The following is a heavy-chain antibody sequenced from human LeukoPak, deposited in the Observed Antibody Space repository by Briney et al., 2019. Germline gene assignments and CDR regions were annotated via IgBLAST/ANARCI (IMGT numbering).Heavy chain of an antibody. Sequence: GGSLRLSCAASGFTFSSYAMSWVRQAPGKGLXXXXAISGGGGSTYYADSVKGRFTISRDNSKNTLYLQMNSLRAEDTAVYYCAKDSSRIVGATSDYWGQGTLVTVSS. CDR1: GFTFSSYA. V-gene: IGHV3-23*01. J-gene: IGHJ4*02. D-gene: IGHD1-26*01. CDR3: AKDSSRIVGATSDY. CDR2: ISGGGGST.